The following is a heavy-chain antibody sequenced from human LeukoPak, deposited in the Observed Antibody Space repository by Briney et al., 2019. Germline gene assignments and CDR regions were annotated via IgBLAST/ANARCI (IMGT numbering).Heavy chain of an antibody. Sequence: GGSLRLSCAASGFTFSGYSLNWVRQAPGRGLEWVSSIRPSGDNTYYGDSVKGRFTISRDNSKNTVYLQMNNMRVDDTAVYYCARVAGWHWFDPWGQGTLVTVSS. J-gene: IGHJ5*02. D-gene: IGHD6-19*01. CDR2: IRPSGDNT. V-gene: IGHV3-23*01. CDR1: GFTFSGYS. CDR3: ARVAGWHWFDP.